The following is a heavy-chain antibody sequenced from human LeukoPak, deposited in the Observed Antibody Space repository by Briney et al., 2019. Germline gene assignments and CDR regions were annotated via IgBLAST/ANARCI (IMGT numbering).Heavy chain of an antibody. CDR2: MNPNSGNT. CDR3: ARTATVYCSSTSCYTGTFDY. CDR1: GYTFTSYD. Sequence: ASVKVSCKASGYTFTSYDINWVRQATGQGLEWMGWMNPNSGNTGYAQKFQGRVTITRNTSISTAYMELSSLRSEDTAVYYCARTATVYCSSTSCYTGTFDYWGQGTLVTVSS. D-gene: IGHD2-2*02. V-gene: IGHV1-8*03. J-gene: IGHJ4*02.